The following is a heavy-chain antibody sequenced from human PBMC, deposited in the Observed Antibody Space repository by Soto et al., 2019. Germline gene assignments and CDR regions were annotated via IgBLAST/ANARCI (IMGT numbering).Heavy chain of an antibody. V-gene: IGHV3-33*01. CDR1: GFTFSSYG. CDR3: ARISHSPVAGTRPPYY. J-gene: IGHJ4*02. D-gene: IGHD6-19*01. CDR2: IWHDGSNK. Sequence: PGGSLRLSCAASGFTFSSYGMHWVRQVPGKGLEWVAVIWHDGSNKYYADSVKGRFTISRDNSKNTLYLQMNSLRAEDTAVYYCARISHSPVAGTRPPYYWGQGSLVPVSS.